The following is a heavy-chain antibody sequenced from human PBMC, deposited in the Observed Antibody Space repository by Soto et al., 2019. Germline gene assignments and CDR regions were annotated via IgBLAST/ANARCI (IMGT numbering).Heavy chain of an antibody. D-gene: IGHD3-22*01. J-gene: IGHJ3*02. V-gene: IGHV1-69*01. Sequence: QVQLVQSGAEVKKPGSSVKVSCKASGGTFSSYAISWVRQAPGQGLEWMGGIIPIFGTANYAQKFQGRVTITADESTSTVYMELSSLRSEDTAVYYCATYYYDSSGYWMSAFDIWGQGTMVTVSS. CDR1: GGTFSSYA. CDR3: ATYYYDSSGYWMSAFDI. CDR2: IIPIFGTA.